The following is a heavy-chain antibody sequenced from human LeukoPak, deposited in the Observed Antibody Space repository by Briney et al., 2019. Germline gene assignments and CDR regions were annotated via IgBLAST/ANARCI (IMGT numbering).Heavy chain of an antibody. J-gene: IGHJ4*02. D-gene: IGHD3-22*01. CDR3: ARDPHYSDTSGYSDY. Sequence: GASVKVFCKASGGTFSSYAISWVRQAPGQGLEWMGGIIPIFGTANYAQKFQGRVTITTDESTSTAYMELSSLRSEDTAVYYCARDPHYSDTSGYSDYWGQGTLVTVSS. CDR2: IIPIFGTA. CDR1: GGTFSSYA. V-gene: IGHV1-69*05.